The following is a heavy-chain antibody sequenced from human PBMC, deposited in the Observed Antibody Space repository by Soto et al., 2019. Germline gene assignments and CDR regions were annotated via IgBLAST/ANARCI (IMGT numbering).Heavy chain of an antibody. J-gene: IGHJ6*02. CDR3: ARDRQSEIVAMLASNGMDV. D-gene: IGHD5-12*01. CDR2: IYDSETT. V-gene: IGHV4-30-4*01. Sequence: QVQLQESGPGLVKPSQTLSLTCTVSGGSINSDDSYWSWLRQPPGRGLEWIGYIYDSETTYYNPSLKSRVTISVATSQNQFSLTLNSVTAADTAVYYCARDRQSEIVAMLASNGMDVWGQGTTVIVSS. CDR1: GGSINSDDSY.